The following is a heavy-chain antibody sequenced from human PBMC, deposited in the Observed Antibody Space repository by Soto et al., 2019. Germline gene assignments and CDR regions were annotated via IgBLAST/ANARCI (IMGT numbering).Heavy chain of an antibody. CDR3: AGGYYYFYYFDY. J-gene: IGHJ4*02. V-gene: IGHV4-31*03. Sequence: KTSETLSLTCTVSGGSISSGGYYWSWIRQHPGKGLEWIGYIYYSGSTYYNPSLKSRVTISVDTSKNQFSLKLSSVTAADTAVYYCAGGYYYFYYFDYWGQGTLVTVSS. CDR2: IYYSGST. D-gene: IGHD3-22*01. CDR1: GGSISSGGYY.